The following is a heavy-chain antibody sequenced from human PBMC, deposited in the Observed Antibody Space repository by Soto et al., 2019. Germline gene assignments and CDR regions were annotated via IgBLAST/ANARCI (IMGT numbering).Heavy chain of an antibody. CDR2: ISSSSSYI. J-gene: IGHJ5*02. D-gene: IGHD4-17*01. CDR1: GFTFSSYS. CDR3: ARGVDGDYTDWFDP. V-gene: IGHV3-21*01. Sequence: GGSLRLSCAASGFTFSSYSMNWVRQAPGKGLEWVSSISSSSSYIYYADSVKGRFTISRDNAKNSLYLQMNSLRAEDTAVYYWARGVDGDYTDWFDPWGQGTLVTVSS.